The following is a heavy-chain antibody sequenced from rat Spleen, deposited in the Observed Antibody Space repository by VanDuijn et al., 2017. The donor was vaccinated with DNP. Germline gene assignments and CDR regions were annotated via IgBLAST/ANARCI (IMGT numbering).Heavy chain of an antibody. Sequence: EVQLVESGGGLVQPGRSLKLSCAASGFTFSDYNMAWVRQAPKKGLEWVASISPSGDVTYHRDSVKGRFTLSRENAKRTLYLQMDSLRSEDTATYYCARQETTLCFDYWGQGVMVTVSS. J-gene: IGHJ2*01. CDR3: ARQETTLCFDY. V-gene: IGHV5-25*01. CDR2: ISPSGDVT. D-gene: IGHD1-10*01. CDR1: GFTFSDYN.